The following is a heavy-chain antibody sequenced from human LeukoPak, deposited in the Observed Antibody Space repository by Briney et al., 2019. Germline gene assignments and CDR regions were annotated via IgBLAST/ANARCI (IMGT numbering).Heavy chain of an antibody. Sequence: SVKVSCKASGYTFSNYYIHWVRHAPGQGLEWMGKINPSGGRTVYAQKFQGRVTVTRDTSTSTVYMDLSGLRSEDAAVYYCVRELAGGYFDYWGQGTLVTVSS. CDR3: VRELAGGYFDY. CDR1: GYTFSNYY. J-gene: IGHJ4*02. V-gene: IGHV1-46*01. CDR2: INPSGGRT. D-gene: IGHD4-23*01.